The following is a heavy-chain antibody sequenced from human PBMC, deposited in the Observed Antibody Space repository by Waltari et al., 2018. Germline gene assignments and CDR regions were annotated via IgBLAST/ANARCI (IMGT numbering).Heavy chain of an antibody. J-gene: IGHJ4*02. Sequence: QLQLQESGPGLVKPSETLSLNCKVSGGSISSSSYYWGWIRQPPGKGLEWIGSIYYSGSTYYNPSLKSRVTISVDTSKNQFSLKLSSVTAADTAVYYSARQGGSSWATDYYFDYWGQGTLVTVSS. CDR2: IYYSGST. V-gene: IGHV4-39*01. CDR1: GGSISSSSYY. D-gene: IGHD6-13*01. CDR3: ARQGGSSWATDYYFDY.